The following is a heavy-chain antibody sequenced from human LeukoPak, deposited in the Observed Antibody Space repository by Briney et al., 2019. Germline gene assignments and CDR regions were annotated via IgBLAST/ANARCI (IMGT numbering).Heavy chain of an antibody. J-gene: IGHJ6*02. D-gene: IGHD3-10*01. CDR2: IYYSGST. CDR3: ARQASGDLYGMDV. Sequence: PSETLSLTCTVSGGSISNYYWSWIRQPPGKGLEWIGYIYYSGSTNYNPSLKSRVTISVDTSKNQFSLKLSSVTAADTAVYYCARQASGDLYGMDVWGQGTTVTVSS. CDR1: GGSISNYY. V-gene: IGHV4-59*08.